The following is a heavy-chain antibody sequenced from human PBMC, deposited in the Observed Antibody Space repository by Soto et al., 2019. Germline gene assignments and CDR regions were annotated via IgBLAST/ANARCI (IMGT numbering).Heavy chain of an antibody. Sequence: PSETLSLTCAVSGGSISSGGYSWSWIRQPPGKGLEWIGYIYHSGSTYYNPSLKSRVTISVDRSKNQFSLKLSSVTAADTAVYYCARGPPTTVTFFDYWGQGTLVTVSS. J-gene: IGHJ4*02. D-gene: IGHD4-17*01. CDR2: IYHSGST. V-gene: IGHV4-30-2*01. CDR3: ARGPPTTVTFFDY. CDR1: GGSISSGGYS.